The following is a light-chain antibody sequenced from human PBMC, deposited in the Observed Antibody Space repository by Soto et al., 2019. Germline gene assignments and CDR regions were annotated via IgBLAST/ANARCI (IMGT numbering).Light chain of an antibody. Sequence: EIVLTQSPGTLSLSPGERATLSCRASPSVSSSYLAWYQQKPCQAPRLLIYGASSRATGIPDRFSGSGSGTDFTLTISRLEPEDFAVYYCQQYGSSLSWTFGQGTKVDIK. V-gene: IGKV3-20*01. J-gene: IGKJ1*01. CDR3: QQYGSSLSWT. CDR2: GAS. CDR1: PSVSSSY.